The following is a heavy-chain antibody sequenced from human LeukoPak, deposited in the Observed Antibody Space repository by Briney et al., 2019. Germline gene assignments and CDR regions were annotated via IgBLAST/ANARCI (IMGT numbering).Heavy chain of an antibody. CDR3: ARGWVYQLLIGEVDY. V-gene: IGHV1-2*02. CDR1: GGTFSSYA. J-gene: IGHJ4*02. Sequence: ASVKVSCKASGGTFSSYAISWVRQAPGQGLEWMGWINPNSGGTNYAQKFQGRVTMTRDTSISTAYMELSRLRSDDTAVYYCARGWVYQLLIGEVDYWGQGTLVTVSS. D-gene: IGHD2-2*01. CDR2: INPNSGGT.